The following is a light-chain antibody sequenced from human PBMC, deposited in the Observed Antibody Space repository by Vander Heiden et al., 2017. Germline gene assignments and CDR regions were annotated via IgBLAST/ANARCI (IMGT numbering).Light chain of an antibody. CDR1: NIGSKS. Sequence: SYVLTPPPPVSVATGQTARITCGGNNIGSKSVHWYHQKPGEVPVLVVYDDRGRPAGIPERFSGSNSGNTATLTISRVEAGDEADYYCQVWDTSSDLYYVFGTGTKVTVL. CDR2: DDR. CDR3: QVWDTSSDLYYV. J-gene: IGLJ1*01. V-gene: IGLV3-21*02.